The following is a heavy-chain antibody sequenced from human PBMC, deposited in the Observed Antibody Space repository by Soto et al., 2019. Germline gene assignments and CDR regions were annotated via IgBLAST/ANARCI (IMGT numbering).Heavy chain of an antibody. CDR2: IYYSGST. V-gene: IGHV4-59*01. Sequence: QVQLQESGPGLVKPSETLSLTCTVSGGSISSYYWSWIRQPPGKGLEWIGYIYYSGSTNYNPSLKSRVTISVDTSKNQFSLKLSSVTAADTALYYCARELFGRSVWFDPWGQGTLVTVSS. J-gene: IGHJ5*02. CDR1: GGSISSYY. D-gene: IGHD3-10*01. CDR3: ARELFGRSVWFDP.